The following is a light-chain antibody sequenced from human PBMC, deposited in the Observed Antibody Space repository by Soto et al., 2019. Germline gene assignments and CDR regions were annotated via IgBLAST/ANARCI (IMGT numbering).Light chain of an antibody. CDR3: QSYDSSLSGYV. Sequence: QSVLTHPPSVSGVPGQRVTISCTGSSSNIGAGYDVHWYQQLPGTAPKLLIYGNSNRPSGVPDRFSGSKSGTSASLAITGLQAEDEADYYCQSYDSSLSGYVFGTGTKLTVL. J-gene: IGLJ1*01. CDR1: SSNIGAGYD. CDR2: GNS. V-gene: IGLV1-40*01.